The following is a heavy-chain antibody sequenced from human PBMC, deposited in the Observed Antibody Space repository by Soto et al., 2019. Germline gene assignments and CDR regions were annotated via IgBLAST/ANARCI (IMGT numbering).Heavy chain of an antibody. J-gene: IGHJ5*01. CDR3: ASVSLSARPRGCLDV. Sequence: GASVKVSCKASGYTFTDYDIHWVRQAPGQGLEWMGWINPNSGGTNYAQKFQGWVTMTRDTSISTAYMELSRLRFDDTAVYYCASVSLSARPRGCLDVWGRGTPVTVSS. CDR1: GYTFTDYD. D-gene: IGHD3-16*02. CDR2: INPNSGGT. V-gene: IGHV1-2*04.